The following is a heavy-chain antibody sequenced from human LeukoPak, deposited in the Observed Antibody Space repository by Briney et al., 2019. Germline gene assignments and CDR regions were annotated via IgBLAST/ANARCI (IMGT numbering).Heavy chain of an antibody. V-gene: IGHV4-34*01. CDR1: GGSFSGYY. Sequence: SETLSLTCAVYGGSFSGYYWSWIRQPPGKGLEWIGEVNHSGGTNYNPSLKSRVTISVDTSKNQFSLKLSSVTAADTAVCYCARGEEYYYYMDVWGKGTTVTVSS. CDR2: VNHSGGT. J-gene: IGHJ6*03. CDR3: ARGEEYYYYMDV.